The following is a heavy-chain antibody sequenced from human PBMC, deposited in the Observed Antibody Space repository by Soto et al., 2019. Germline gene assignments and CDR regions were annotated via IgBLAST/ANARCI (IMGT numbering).Heavy chain of an antibody. V-gene: IGHV3-15*07. CDR1: GFTFSDAW. CDR3: ATDMLSTDAFDI. Sequence: ELQLVESGGGLVKPGGSLRLSCAASGFTFSDAWMNWVRQAPGRGLEWVGRIKSKTDGGATDYAAPVKGRLRISRDDSKHTLFLQMNSLKTDDTAVYYCATDMLSTDAFDIWGQGTMVTVSS. D-gene: IGHD3-10*02. J-gene: IGHJ3*02. CDR2: IKSKTDGGAT.